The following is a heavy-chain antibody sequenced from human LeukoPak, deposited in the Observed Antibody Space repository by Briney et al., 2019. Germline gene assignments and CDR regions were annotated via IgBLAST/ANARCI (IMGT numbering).Heavy chain of an antibody. CDR2: IWYDGSKK. V-gene: IGHV3-33*01. Sequence: PGRSLRLSCATSGFTFSTYGMHWVRQAPGKGLERVAVIWYDGSKKYYVDSVKGRFTISRDNSKNTLYLHMNSLRDEDTAVYHCARADCGGDCYVDYWGQGTLVTVSS. J-gene: IGHJ4*02. CDR1: GFTFSTYG. D-gene: IGHD2-21*02. CDR3: ARADCGGDCYVDY.